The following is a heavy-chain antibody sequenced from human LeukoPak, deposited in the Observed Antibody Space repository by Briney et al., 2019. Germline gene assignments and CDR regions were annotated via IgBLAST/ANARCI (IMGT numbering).Heavy chain of an antibody. J-gene: IGHJ4*02. Sequence: SVKASCKASGGTFSSYAISWVRQAPGQGLEWMGGIIPIFGTANYAQKFQGRVTITTDESTSTAYMELSSLRSEDTAVYYCARGQLMVTIPYYFDYWGQGTLVTVSS. CDR2: IIPIFGTA. V-gene: IGHV1-69*05. CDR3: ARGQLMVTIPYYFDY. CDR1: GGTFSSYA. D-gene: IGHD2-8*01.